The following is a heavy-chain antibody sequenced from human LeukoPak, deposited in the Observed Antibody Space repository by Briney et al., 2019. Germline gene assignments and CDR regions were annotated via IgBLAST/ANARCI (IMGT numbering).Heavy chain of an antibody. V-gene: IGHV4-30-4*08. D-gene: IGHD3-3*01. J-gene: IGHJ4*02. CDR1: GGSISSGEYY. CDR3: ARESQHITIDN. CDR2: IYDSGST. Sequence: SETLSLSCTISGGSISSGEYYWIWIRQPSGKGLVWIGYIYDSGSTYYNPSLQSRVTMSVDTSKNQFSLKLSSATAADTAVYYCARESQHITIDNWGQGTLVTVSS.